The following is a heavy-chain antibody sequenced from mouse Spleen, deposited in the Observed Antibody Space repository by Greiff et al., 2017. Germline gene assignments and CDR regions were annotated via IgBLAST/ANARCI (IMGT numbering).Heavy chain of an antibody. V-gene: IGHV1-82*01. CDR2: IYPGDGDT. Sequence: VKVVESGPELVKPGASVKISCKASGYAFSSSWMNWVKQRPGKGLEWIGRIYPGDGDTNYNGKFKGKATLTADKSSSTAYMQLSSLTSEDSAVYFCARGSNWDYFDYWGQGTTLTVSS. CDR3: ARGSNWDYFDY. CDR1: GYAFSSSW. J-gene: IGHJ2*01. D-gene: IGHD4-1*01.